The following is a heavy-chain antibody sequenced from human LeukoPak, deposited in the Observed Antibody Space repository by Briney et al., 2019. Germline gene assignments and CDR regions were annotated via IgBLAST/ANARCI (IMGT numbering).Heavy chain of an antibody. CDR3: ARRDISSGWSFDY. CDR1: GGSISIYH. Sequence: ASETLSLTCTVSGGSISIYHWSWIRQPAGKGLEWIGQIHTSGSTNYNPPLKSRVTMSIDTPENQLSLTIRSVTAADTAVYYCARRDISSGWSFDYWGQGTLVTVSS. CDR2: IHTSGST. V-gene: IGHV4-4*07. D-gene: IGHD6-19*01. J-gene: IGHJ4*02.